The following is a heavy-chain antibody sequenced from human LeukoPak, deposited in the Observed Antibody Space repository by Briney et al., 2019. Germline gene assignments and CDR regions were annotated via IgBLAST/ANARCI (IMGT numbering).Heavy chain of an antibody. D-gene: IGHD6-13*01. CDR3: ARVRRQQLPHAFDY. J-gene: IGHJ4*02. V-gene: IGHV3-30*03. CDR1: GFTFSSYG. Sequence: PGGSLRLSCAASGFTFSSYGMHWVRQAPGKGLEWVAVISYDGSNKYYADSVKGRFTISRDNAKNSLYLQMNSLRAEDTAVYYCARVRRQQLPHAFDYWGQGTLVTVSS. CDR2: ISYDGSNK.